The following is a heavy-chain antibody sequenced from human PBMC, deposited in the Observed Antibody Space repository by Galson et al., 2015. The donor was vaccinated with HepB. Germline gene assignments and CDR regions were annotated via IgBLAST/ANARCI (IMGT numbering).Heavy chain of an antibody. CDR1: GGSVSSGSYY. D-gene: IGHD4-17*01. CDR2: IYYSGST. Sequence: LSLTCTVSGGSVSSGSYYWSWIRQPPGKGLEWIGYIYYSGSTNYNPSLKSRVTISVDTSKNQFSLKLSSVTAADTAVYYCARAPGSYGDYTQFDYWGQGTLVTVSS. V-gene: IGHV4-61*01. CDR3: ARAPGSYGDYTQFDY. J-gene: IGHJ4*02.